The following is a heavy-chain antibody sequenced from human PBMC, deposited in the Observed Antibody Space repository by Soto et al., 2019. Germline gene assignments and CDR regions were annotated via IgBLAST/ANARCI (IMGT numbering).Heavy chain of an antibody. V-gene: IGHV3-30*18. Sequence: GGSLRLSCAASGFTFSSYGMHWVRQAPGKGLEWVAVISYDGSNKYYADSVKGRFTISRDNSKNTLYLQMNSLRAEDTAVYYCAKMGNGYNYYYYYYGMDVWGQGTTVTVSS. CDR2: ISYDGSNK. CDR3: AKMGNGYNYYYYYYGMDV. J-gene: IGHJ6*02. D-gene: IGHD5-12*01. CDR1: GFTFSSYG.